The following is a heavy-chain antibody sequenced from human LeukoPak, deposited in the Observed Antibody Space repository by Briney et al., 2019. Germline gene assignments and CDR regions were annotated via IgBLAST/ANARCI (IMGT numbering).Heavy chain of an antibody. D-gene: IGHD3-22*01. CDR2: IKQDGSEK. CDR3: ARDSAGNTMNLYY. Sequence: GGSLRLSCAASGFTFSSYWMSWVRQAPGKGLEWVANIKQDGSEKYYADSVKGRFTISRDNSKNTLYLQMNSLRAEDTAVYYCARDSAGNTMNLYYWGQGTLVTVSS. CDR1: GFTFSSYW. V-gene: IGHV3-7*01. J-gene: IGHJ4*02.